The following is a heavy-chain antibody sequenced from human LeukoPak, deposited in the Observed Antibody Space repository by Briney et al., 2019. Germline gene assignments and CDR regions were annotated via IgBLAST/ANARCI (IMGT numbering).Heavy chain of an antibody. CDR1: GFTFSYNW. V-gene: IGHV3-7*05. CDR2: INEDGREK. Sequence: PGGSLRLSCAASGFTFSYNWMGWVRQAPGKGLEWVATINEDGREKYYVDSVKGRFTISRGNAENSLYLQMNSLRGEDTAVYVCVRLNAHSGSPWGQGTLVTVAS. D-gene: IGHD1-26*01. J-gene: IGHJ5*02. CDR3: VRLNAHSGSP.